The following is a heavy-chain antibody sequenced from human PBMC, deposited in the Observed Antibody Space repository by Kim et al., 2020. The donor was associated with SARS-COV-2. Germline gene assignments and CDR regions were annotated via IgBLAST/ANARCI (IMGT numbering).Heavy chain of an antibody. CDR2: ISGSGGST. CDR1: GFTFSSYA. CDR3: AKEIEGDRITIFGVVMGLNYMDV. J-gene: IGHJ6*03. V-gene: IGHV3-23*01. D-gene: IGHD3-3*01. Sequence: GGSLRLSCAASGFTFSSYAMSWVRQAPGKGLEWVSAISGSGGSTYYADSVKGRFTISRDNSKNTLYLQMNSLRAEDTAVYYCAKEIEGDRITIFGVVMGLNYMDVWGKGTTVTVSS.